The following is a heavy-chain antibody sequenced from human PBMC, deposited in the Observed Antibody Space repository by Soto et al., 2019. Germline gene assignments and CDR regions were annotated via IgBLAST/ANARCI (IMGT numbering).Heavy chain of an antibody. V-gene: IGHV1-8*01. D-gene: IGHD3-3*01. J-gene: IGHJ6*03. CDR1: GYTFTSYD. Sequence: GASVKVSCKASGYTFTSYDINWVRQATGQGLEWMGWMNPNSGNTGYAQKLQGRVTMTTDTSTSTAYMELRSLRSDDTAVYYCARIYDFWSGYPYMDVWGKGTTVTVSS. CDR3: ARIYDFWSGYPYMDV. CDR2: MNPNSGNT.